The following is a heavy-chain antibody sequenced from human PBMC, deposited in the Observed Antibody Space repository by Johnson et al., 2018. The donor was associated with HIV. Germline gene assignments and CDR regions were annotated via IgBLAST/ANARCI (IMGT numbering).Heavy chain of an antibody. J-gene: IGHJ3*02. D-gene: IGHD1-26*01. Sequence: VQLVESGGGLVQPGGSLRLSCAASGFTFSSYDMHWVRQATGKGLEWVGFIRSKAYGGTREYAASVKGRFIISRDDSKSIAYLQMNSLKIEDTAVYFCSRLEVGGFHDASDIWGQGTMVTVSS. CDR3: SRLEVGGFHDASDI. V-gene: IGHV3-49*04. CDR1: GFTFSSYD. CDR2: IRSKAYGGTR.